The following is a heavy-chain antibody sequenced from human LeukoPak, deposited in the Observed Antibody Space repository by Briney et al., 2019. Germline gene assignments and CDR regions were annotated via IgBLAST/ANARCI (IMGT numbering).Heavy chain of an antibody. D-gene: IGHD3-9*01. J-gene: IGHJ6*02. Sequence: PGGSLRLSCAASGFTFSSYGMHWVRQAPGKGLDWVTFIQSDGNNKYYADSVKGRFTISRDNAKNSLYLQMNSLRAEDTAVYYCARGYFDWLLYYPELYGMDVWGQGTTVTVSS. CDR2: IQSDGNNK. CDR1: GFTFSSYG. V-gene: IGHV3-30*02. CDR3: ARGYFDWLLYYPELYGMDV.